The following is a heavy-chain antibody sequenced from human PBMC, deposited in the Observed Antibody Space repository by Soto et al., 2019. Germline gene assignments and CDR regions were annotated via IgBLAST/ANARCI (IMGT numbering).Heavy chain of an antibody. D-gene: IGHD6-13*01. V-gene: IGHV3-23*01. Sequence: EVQLLDPGGGLVQPGGSLRLSCAASGFTLTSFGMSWVRQAPGKGLEWVSSISASGTSMYYAKSVEGRFTISRDTSKNTLYLQMNSLRAEDTAVYYCAKRGDTTSWYWFDPWGQGTLVTVSS. CDR1: GFTLTSFG. CDR3: AKRGDTTSWYWFDP. CDR2: ISASGTSM. J-gene: IGHJ5*02.